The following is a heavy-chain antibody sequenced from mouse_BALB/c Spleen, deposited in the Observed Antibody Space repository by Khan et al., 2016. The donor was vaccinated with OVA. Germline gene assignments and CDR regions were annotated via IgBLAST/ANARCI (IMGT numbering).Heavy chain of an antibody. Sequence: QVQLQQSGTELARPGASVNLSCKASGYTFTDFYINWVKQRSGQGLEWIGEISPGSGDTYYNEKFKGKATLTADKSSSTAYMQLSSLTSDASAVYFCARRNYFGYTFAYWGQGTLVTVSA. CDR1: GYTFTDFY. V-gene: IGHV1-77*01. J-gene: IGHJ3*01. CDR3: ARRNYFGYTFAY. D-gene: IGHD1-2*01. CDR2: ISPGSGDT.